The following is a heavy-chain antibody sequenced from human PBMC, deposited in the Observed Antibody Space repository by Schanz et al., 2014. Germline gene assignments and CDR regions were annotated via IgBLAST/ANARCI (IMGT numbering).Heavy chain of an antibody. CDR2: ISYDGSNK. J-gene: IGHJ5*02. Sequence: QVQLVESGGGVVQPGRSLRLSCAASGFTFSSYAMHWVRQAPGKGLEWVAVISYDGSNKYYADSVKGRFTISRDNSKNTLYLQMNSLRAEDTAVCYCARDPSGSYGWFDPWGQGTLVTVSS. CDR1: GFTFSSYA. CDR3: ARDPSGSYGWFDP. V-gene: IGHV3-30*04. D-gene: IGHD1-26*01.